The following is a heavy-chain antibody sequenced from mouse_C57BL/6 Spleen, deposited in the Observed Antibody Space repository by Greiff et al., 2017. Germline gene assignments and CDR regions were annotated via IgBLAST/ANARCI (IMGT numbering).Heavy chain of an antibody. CDR3: ARLDYYGSPFDY. D-gene: IGHD1-1*01. V-gene: IGHV1-80*01. J-gene: IGHJ2*01. CDR2: IYPGDGDT. Sequence: VQLQESGAELVKPGASVKISCKASGYAFSSYWMNWVKQRPGQGLEWIGQIYPGDGDTNYNGKFKGKATLTADKSSSTAYMQLSSLTSEDSAVYFCARLDYYGSPFDYWGQGTTLTVSS. CDR1: GYAFSSYW.